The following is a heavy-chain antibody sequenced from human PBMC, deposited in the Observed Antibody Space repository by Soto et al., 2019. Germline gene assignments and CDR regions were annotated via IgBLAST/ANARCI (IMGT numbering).Heavy chain of an antibody. CDR1: GYTFTSYD. V-gene: IGHV1-8*01. J-gene: IGHJ6*02. CDR2: MNPNSGNT. CDR3: ARPATTVNHYGMEV. Sequence: QVQLVQSGAEVKKPGASVKVSCKASGYTFTSYDINWVRQATGQGLEWMGWMNPNSGNTGYAQKFQGRVTMTRNTSISTAYMELSSLRSEDTAVYYCARPATTVNHYGMEVWGQGTTVTVSS. D-gene: IGHD4-17*01.